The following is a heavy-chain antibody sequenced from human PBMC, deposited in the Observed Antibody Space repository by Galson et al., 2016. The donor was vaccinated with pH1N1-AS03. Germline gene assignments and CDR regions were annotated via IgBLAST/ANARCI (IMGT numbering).Heavy chain of an antibody. D-gene: IGHD6-19*01. CDR3: AKDLLSGGWFTAADS. CDR2: ISWHSTII. V-gene: IGHV3-9*01. CDR1: GFICEHYA. Sequence: SLRLSCAASGFICEHYAMHWVRQAPGKGLEWVSGISWHSTIIDYADSVKGRFTISRDNAQNSLYLEMSSLRPEDTAVYFCAKDLLSGGWFTAADSWGQGTLVTVSS. J-gene: IGHJ4*02.